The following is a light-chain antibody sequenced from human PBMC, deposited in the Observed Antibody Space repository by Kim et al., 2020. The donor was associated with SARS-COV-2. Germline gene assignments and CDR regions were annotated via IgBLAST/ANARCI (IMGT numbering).Light chain of an antibody. J-gene: IGLJ1*01. CDR3: SSYTSSSSYV. V-gene: IGLV2-14*03. CDR2: HVS. Sequence: SLPLSCTGRSSGVGGYNFDAWQQQHQGKAPTHMIYHVSNQPAAVSNSFSDSKSGSAASLTISGLQAEDGAGYFCSSYTSSSSYVFGTGAKVTVL. CDR1: SSGVGGYNF.